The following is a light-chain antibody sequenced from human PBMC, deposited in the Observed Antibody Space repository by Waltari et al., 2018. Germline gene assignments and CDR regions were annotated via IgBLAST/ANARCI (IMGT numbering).Light chain of an antibody. Sequence: QSALTQPRSVSGSPGQSVTISCTGTSGAVGGYNFVSWYQHHPGKAPKVLIYDVNERPSGVPDCFSGSKSGNRASLTISGLQPEDEADYYCCSYAGSYTLIFGGGTKLTVL. CDR2: DVN. V-gene: IGLV2-11*01. CDR1: SGAVGGYNF. J-gene: IGLJ2*01. CDR3: CSYAGSYTLI.